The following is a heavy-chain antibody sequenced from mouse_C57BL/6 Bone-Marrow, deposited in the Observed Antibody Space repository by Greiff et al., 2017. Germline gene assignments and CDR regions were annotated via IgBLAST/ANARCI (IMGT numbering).Heavy chain of an antibody. Sequence: VQREESGAELAKPGASVKLSCKASGYTFTSYWMHWVKQRPGQGLEWIGNINPSSGYTKYNQKFKDKATLTADKSYSTAYMQLSSLTYEDSAVYYCASAAYYIRYWGQGTTLTVSS. V-gene: IGHV1-7*01. CDR1: GYTFTSYW. CDR2: INPSSGYT. CDR3: ASAAYYIRY. J-gene: IGHJ2*01. D-gene: IGHD2-12*01.